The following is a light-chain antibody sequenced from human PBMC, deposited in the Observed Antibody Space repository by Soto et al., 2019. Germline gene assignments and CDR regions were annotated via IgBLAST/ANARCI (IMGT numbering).Light chain of an antibody. CDR1: QGISSY. V-gene: IGKV1-9*01. Sequence: DIQLTQSPSFLSASVGDRVTITCRASQGISSYLAWYQQKPGKAPKLLIYAASTLQSGVPSRFSGSGSGTEFTLTISSLQPEDFATYYCQQLNSYRPGFTFGPGTKVDIK. CDR2: AAS. CDR3: QQLNSYRPGFT. J-gene: IGKJ3*01.